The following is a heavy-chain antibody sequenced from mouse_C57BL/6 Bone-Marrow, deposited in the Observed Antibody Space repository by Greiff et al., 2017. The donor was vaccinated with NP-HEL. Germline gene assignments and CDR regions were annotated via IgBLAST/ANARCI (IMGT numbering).Heavy chain of an antibody. V-gene: IGHV1-64*01. D-gene: IGHD4-1*01. CDR3: ARELGFAY. CDR2: IHPTSGST. Sequence: QVQLQQPGAELVKPGASVKLSCKASGYTFTSYWMHWVKQRPGQGLEWIGMIHPTSGSTNYNEKFKSKATLTVYKSSSTAYMQLSSLTAEDSAVYYCARELGFAYWGQGTLVTVSA. CDR1: GYTFTSYW. J-gene: IGHJ3*01.